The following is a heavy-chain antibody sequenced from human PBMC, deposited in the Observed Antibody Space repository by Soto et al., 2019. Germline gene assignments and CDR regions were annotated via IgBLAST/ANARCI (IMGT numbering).Heavy chain of an antibody. Sequence: PGGSLRLSCAASGFTVSSTYLTWVRQAPGKGLEWVAILYTGTDTVYADSVKGRFTISRDSSKNTFYLQMNSLRAEDTAMYFCARSRYTWTYSGRFLDYWGQGSLVTGSS. J-gene: IGHJ4*02. CDR1: GFTVSSTY. V-gene: IGHV3-53*01. CDR3: ARSRYTWTYSGRFLDY. D-gene: IGHD1-1*01. CDR2: LYTGTDT.